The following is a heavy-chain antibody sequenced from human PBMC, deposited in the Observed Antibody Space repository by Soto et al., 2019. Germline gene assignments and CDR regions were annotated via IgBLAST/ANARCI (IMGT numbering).Heavy chain of an antibody. CDR2: IIPMLGVP. CDR3: ATGPS. J-gene: IGHJ4*02. CDR1: GYTLTELS. V-gene: IGHV1-69*02. Sequence: SVKVSCTVSGYTLTELSMHWVQQAPGQGLEWMGRIIPMLGVPNYAQKFQGRVTITADKSTNTAYMELNRLRSEDTAVYYCATGPSWGQGTLVTVSS.